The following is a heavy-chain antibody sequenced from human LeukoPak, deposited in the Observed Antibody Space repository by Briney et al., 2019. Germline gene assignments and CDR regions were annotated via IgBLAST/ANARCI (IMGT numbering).Heavy chain of an antibody. Sequence: GGSLRLSCAASGFTFSTYWMSWVRQAPGKGLEWVANVKQDGSEKYYVDSVKGRFTISRDNAKNSLYLQMNSLRAEDTAVYYCARDLYRIVVVPHYFDYWGQGTLVTVSS. V-gene: IGHV3-7*01. D-gene: IGHD3-22*01. J-gene: IGHJ4*02. CDR2: VKQDGSEK. CDR1: GFTFSTYW. CDR3: ARDLYRIVVVPHYFDY.